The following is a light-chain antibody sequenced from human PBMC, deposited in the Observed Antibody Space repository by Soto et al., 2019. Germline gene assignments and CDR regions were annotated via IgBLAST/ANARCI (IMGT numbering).Light chain of an antibody. CDR3: QQYGSSPLT. V-gene: IGKV3-20*01. J-gene: IGKJ5*01. CDR2: GAS. Sequence: EIVLAQSPGTLSLSPGQGATLSCRASQSVANNFLVWYQQKPGQAPRVLIHGASKRATGIPDRFGGSGSETDFTLTISRLEPEDFAIYYCQQYGSSPLTFGQGTRLEIK. CDR1: QSVANNF.